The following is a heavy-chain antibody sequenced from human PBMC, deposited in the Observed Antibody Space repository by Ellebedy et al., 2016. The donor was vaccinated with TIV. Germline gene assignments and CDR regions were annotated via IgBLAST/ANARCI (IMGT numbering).Heavy chain of an antibody. Sequence: SLKISXAASGFTFADYDMHWVRQAPGKGLEWVSGISWNSGSIGYADSVKGRFTISRDNAKNSLYLQMNSLRAEDTALYYCAKDLTYYGSGSTLTPDSFYIWGQGTMVTVSS. CDR1: GFTFADYD. V-gene: IGHV3-9*01. D-gene: IGHD3-10*01. J-gene: IGHJ3*02. CDR3: AKDLTYYGSGSTLTPDSFYI. CDR2: ISWNSGSI.